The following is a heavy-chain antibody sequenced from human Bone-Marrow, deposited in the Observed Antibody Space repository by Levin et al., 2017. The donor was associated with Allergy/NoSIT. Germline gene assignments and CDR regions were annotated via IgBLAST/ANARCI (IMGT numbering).Heavy chain of an antibody. Sequence: GGSLRLSCVASGFTFRSYAMHWVRQPPGKGLEWVASLSGDGSDPYYADAVRGRFSISRDNSKNTQFLQMNTLRVEDTAVYYCVAEYYDTSGFDFWGQGTLVSVSS. J-gene: IGHJ4*02. D-gene: IGHD3-22*01. CDR1: GFTFRSYA. CDR3: VAEYYDTSGFDF. V-gene: IGHV3-30*03. CDR2: LSGDGSDP.